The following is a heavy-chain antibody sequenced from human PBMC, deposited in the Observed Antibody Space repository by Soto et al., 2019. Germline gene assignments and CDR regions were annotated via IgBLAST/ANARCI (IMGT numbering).Heavy chain of an antibody. Sequence: EVQLVESGGGLVQPGGSLRLSCAASGFTFSSYSMNWVRQAPGKGLEWVSYISSSSSTIYYADSVKGRFTISRDNAKYSLYPEMNSLREEDTAGEYLSRELASLNWVHPWGQGTLVTVSS. V-gene: IGHV3-48*02. CDR1: GFTFSSYS. CDR3: SRELASLNWVHP. D-gene: IGHD2-15*01. J-gene: IGHJ5*02. CDR2: ISSSSSTI.